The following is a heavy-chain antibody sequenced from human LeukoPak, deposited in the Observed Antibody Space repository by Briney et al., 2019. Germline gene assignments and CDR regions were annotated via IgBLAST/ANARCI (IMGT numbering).Heavy chain of an antibody. J-gene: IGHJ6*02. CDR3: ARDGVGASHGMDV. CDR2: IWYDGSNK. Sequence: GGSLRLSCAASGFIFSDCGMHWVRQAPGKGLEWVAVIWYDGSNKYYADSVKGRFTISRDNSKNTLYLQMNSLRAEDTAVYYCARDGVGASHGMDVWGQGTTVTVSS. D-gene: IGHD1-26*01. CDR1: GFIFSDCG. V-gene: IGHV3-33*01.